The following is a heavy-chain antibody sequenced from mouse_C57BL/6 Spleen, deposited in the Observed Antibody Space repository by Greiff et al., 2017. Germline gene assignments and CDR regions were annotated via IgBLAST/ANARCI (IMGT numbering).Heavy chain of an antibody. V-gene: IGHV1-26*01. CDR3: ARNPPYGNYYFDY. D-gene: IGHD2-1*01. Sequence: VQLQQSGPELVKPGASVKISCKASGYTFTDYYMNWVKQSHGKSLEWIGDINPNNGGTSYNQKFKGKATLTVDKSSSTAYMELRSLTSEDSAVYYCARNPPYGNYYFDYWGQGTTLTVSS. CDR1: GYTFTDYY. J-gene: IGHJ2*01. CDR2: INPNNGGT.